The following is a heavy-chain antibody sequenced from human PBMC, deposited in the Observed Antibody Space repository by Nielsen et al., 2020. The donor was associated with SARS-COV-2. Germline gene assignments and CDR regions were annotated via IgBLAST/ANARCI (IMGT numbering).Heavy chain of an antibody. CDR3: AKHEDIVVVPAALTL. CDR2: ISGSGGST. J-gene: IGHJ4*02. CDR1: GFTFSSYA. Sequence: GKSLKISCAASGFTFSSYAMSWVRQAPGKGLEWVSAISGSGGSTYYADSVKGRFTISRDNSKNTLYLQMNSLRAEDTAVYYCAKHEDIVVVPAALTLWGQGTLVTVSS. D-gene: IGHD2-2*01. V-gene: IGHV3-23*01.